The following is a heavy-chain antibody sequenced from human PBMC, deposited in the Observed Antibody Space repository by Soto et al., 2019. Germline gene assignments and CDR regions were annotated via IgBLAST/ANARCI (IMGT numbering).Heavy chain of an antibody. V-gene: IGHV4-4*02. D-gene: IGHD1-1*01. J-gene: IGHJ6*03. CDR2: VYHTGST. Sequence: QVQLQESGPGLVKPSGTLSLTCAVSRGSISSSNWWSWVRQPPGKGLGWIGEVYHTGSTTYSPSLKSRVTMSVDKSKNQFSLRLTSVTAAETAVYYCASSWNDYFYMDVWGKGTTVTVSS. CDR1: RGSISSSNW. CDR3: ASSWNDYFYMDV.